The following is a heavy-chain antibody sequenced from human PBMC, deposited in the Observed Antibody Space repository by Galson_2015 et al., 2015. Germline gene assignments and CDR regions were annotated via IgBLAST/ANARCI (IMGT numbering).Heavy chain of an antibody. D-gene: IGHD2-2*01. CDR2: ISSSGSTI. V-gene: IGHV3-11*01. Sequence: LRLSCAASGFTFSSYVMSWVRQAPGKGLEWVSSISSSGSTIYYADSVKGRFTISRDNAKNSLYLQMNSLRAEDTAVYYCAREDYCSRTSCSIDYWGQGTLVTVSS. J-gene: IGHJ4*02. CDR3: AREDYCSRTSCSIDY. CDR1: GFTFSSYV.